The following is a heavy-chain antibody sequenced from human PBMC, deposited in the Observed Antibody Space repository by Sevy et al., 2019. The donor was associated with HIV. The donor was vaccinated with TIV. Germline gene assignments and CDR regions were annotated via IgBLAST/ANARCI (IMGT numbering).Heavy chain of an antibody. CDR2: ISSSGTTI. J-gene: IGHJ5*02. CDR3: ARVDANYDKGFDP. D-gene: IGHD3-22*01. V-gene: IGHV3-48*03. CDR1: GFTFSSYE. Sequence: GESLKISCEASGFTFSSYEMNWVRQAPGKGLEWVSYISSSGTTIKYAVSVKGRFTISRDNAKNSLYMQMNSLRAEDTAVYYCARVDANYDKGFDPWGQGTLVTVSS.